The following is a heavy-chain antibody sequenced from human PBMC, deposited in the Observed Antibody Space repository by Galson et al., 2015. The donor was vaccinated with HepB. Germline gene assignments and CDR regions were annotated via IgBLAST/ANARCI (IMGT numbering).Heavy chain of an antibody. Sequence: SLRLSCAASGFTFSSYWMSWVRQAPGKGLEWVANINQGGGEKNYVDPVRGRFTISRDNARNSLYLQMNSLRAEDTAVYYCAADPELGIATSHICGQGTVVTVSS. J-gene: IGHJ3*02. CDR1: GFTFSSYW. D-gene: IGHD1-14*01. CDR3: AADPELGIATSHI. CDR2: INQGGGEK. V-gene: IGHV3-7*01.